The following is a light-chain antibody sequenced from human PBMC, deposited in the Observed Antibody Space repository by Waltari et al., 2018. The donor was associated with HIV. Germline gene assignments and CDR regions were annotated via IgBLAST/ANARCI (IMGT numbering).Light chain of an antibody. CDR2: GNT. Sequence: QSVLTQPPSVSGAPGQRVTISCTGSSSNIGGGYDVPWFQQLPGTAPKLLIYGNTNRPSGVPDRFSGSKSGTSASLAITGLQAEDEADYYCQSYDSGLTAYVFGTGTKVTVL. V-gene: IGLV1-40*01. CDR1: SSNIGGGYD. CDR3: QSYDSGLTAYV. J-gene: IGLJ1*01.